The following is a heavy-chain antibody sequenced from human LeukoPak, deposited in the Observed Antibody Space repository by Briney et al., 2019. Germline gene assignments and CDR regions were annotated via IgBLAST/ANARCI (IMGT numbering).Heavy chain of an antibody. CDR1: GVSISSGGYS. Sequence: PSQTLSLTCSVSGVSISSGGYSSRWLRPHPGKGLEWIGYMYYSGSTYYHPPLKSQYTISVHTSKNQFSLKLSSVTAADTAVYYCARVRGYSYGSPWFDPWGQGTLVTVSS. V-gene: IGHV4-31*01. D-gene: IGHD5-18*01. J-gene: IGHJ5*02. CDR3: ARVRGYSYGSPWFDP. CDR2: MYYSGST.